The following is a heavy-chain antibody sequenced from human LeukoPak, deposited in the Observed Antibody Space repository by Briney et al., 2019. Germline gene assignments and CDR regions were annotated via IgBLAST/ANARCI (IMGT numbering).Heavy chain of an antibody. D-gene: IGHD5-12*01. CDR3: ARSYSGYDSYYFDY. CDR1: GYTFTSYG. J-gene: IGHJ4*02. Sequence: ASVKVSCKASGYTFTSYGISWVRQAPGQGLEWMGWISAYNGNTNYAQKLQGRVTMTTDASTSTAYMELRSLRSDDTAVYYCARSYSGYDSYYFDYWGQGTLVTVSS. CDR2: ISAYNGNT. V-gene: IGHV1-18*01.